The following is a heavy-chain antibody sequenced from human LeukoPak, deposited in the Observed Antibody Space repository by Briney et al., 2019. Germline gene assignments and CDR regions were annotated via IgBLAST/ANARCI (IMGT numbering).Heavy chain of an antibody. CDR1: GGSFSGYY. D-gene: IGHD1-20*01. V-gene: IGHV4-34*01. CDR2: INHSGST. CDR3: AGGRGITGTRSWFDP. J-gene: IGHJ5*02. Sequence: KPSETLSLTCAVYGGSFSGYYWSWIRQPPGKGLEWIGEINHSGSTNYNPSLKSRVTISVDTSKNQFSLKLSSVTAADTAVYYCAGGRGITGTRSWFDPWGQGTLVTVSS.